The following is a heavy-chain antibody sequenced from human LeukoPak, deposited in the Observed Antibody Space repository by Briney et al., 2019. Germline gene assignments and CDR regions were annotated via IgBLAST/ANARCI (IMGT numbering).Heavy chain of an antibody. D-gene: IGHD6-13*01. CDR3: ARMYSSNCHLNYYNFYMDV. V-gene: IGHV4-34*01. J-gene: IGHJ6*03. CDR1: GGSFSGYY. Sequence: SETLSLTCAVYGGSFSGYYWSWIRQPPGKGLEWIGEINHSGSTNYNPSLKSRVTISVDTSKSQFSLNLKSVTAADTAVYYCARMYSSNCHLNYYNFYMDVWGKGTTVTIS. CDR2: INHSGST.